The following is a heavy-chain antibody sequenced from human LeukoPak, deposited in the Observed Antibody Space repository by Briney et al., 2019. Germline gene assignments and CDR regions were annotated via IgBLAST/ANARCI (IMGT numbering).Heavy chain of an antibody. D-gene: IGHD2-2*01. V-gene: IGHV4-59*08. CDR1: GAYISSYY. CDR3: ALGDGSSTSCYVFDY. CDR2: IFNSGRT. Sequence: LETLSLTCTVSGAYISSYYWSWIRQPPGKGLEWIGYIFNSGRTNYNPSLKSRVTISVDTSTNQFSLKLSSLTACHTVVYFCALGDGSSTSCYVFDYWGQGTLVTVSS. J-gene: IGHJ4*02.